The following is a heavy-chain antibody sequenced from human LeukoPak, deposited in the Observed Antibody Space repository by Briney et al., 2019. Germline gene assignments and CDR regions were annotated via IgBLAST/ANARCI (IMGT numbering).Heavy chain of an antibody. D-gene: IGHD6-13*01. CDR2: IYYSGST. Sequence: SETLSLTCTVSGGSISSYYWSWIRQPPGKGLEWIGYIYYSGSTNYNPSLKSRVTISVDTSKNQFSLKLSSVTAADTAVYYCARDLGIAAAAPFDIWGQGTMVTVSS. V-gene: IGHV4-59*12. J-gene: IGHJ3*02. CDR3: ARDLGIAAAAPFDI. CDR1: GGSISSYY.